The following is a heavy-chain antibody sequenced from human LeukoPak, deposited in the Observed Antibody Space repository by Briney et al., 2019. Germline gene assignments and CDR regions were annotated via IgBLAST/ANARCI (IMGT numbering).Heavy chain of an antibody. D-gene: IGHD3-10*01. J-gene: IGHJ4*02. Sequence: GGSLRLSCAASGFTFSSYALSWVRQAPGKGLEWVSAISGSSSTTFYADSVKGRFTISRDNSKNTLYLQMNSLRAEDTAVYYCAKDYGSGSYYDYWGQGTLVTVSS. CDR1: GFTFSSYA. CDR2: ISGSSSTT. V-gene: IGHV3-23*01. CDR3: AKDYGSGSYYDY.